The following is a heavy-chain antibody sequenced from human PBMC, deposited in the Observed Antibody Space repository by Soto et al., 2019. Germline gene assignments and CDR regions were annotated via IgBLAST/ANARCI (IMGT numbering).Heavy chain of an antibody. Sequence: PGGSLILSCAASGFTFSSYAMSWVRQAPGKGLEWVSAISGSGGSTYYADSVKGRFTISRDNSKNTLYLQMNSLRAEDTAVYYCAKVRDDSSGSTQEKRCYYFDYWGQGTLVTVYS. D-gene: IGHD6-19*01. CDR3: AKVRDDSSGSTQEKRCYYFDY. CDR2: ISGSGGST. CDR1: GFTFSSYA. V-gene: IGHV3-23*01. J-gene: IGHJ4*02.